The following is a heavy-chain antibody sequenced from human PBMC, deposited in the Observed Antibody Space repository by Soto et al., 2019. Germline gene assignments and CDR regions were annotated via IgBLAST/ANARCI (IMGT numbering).Heavy chain of an antibody. J-gene: IGHJ4*02. D-gene: IGHD3-10*01. CDR2: ISGSGGRT. V-gene: IGHV3-23*01. CDR3: AKGVHTGPDYAFDY. CDR1: GFTFSSYA. Sequence: EVQLLESEGDLVQPGGSLKLSCAASGFTFSSYAMTWVRQAPGKGLEWVSAISGSGGRTYYADSVKGRFTISSDNSDNTLYLQMNSLRADDTAVYYCAKGVHTGPDYAFDYWGQGIMVTVSS.